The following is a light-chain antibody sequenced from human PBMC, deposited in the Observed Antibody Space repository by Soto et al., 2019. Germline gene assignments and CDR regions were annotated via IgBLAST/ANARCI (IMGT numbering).Light chain of an antibody. J-gene: IGLJ1*01. V-gene: IGLV1-51*01. Sequence: QSVLTQPPSVSAAPGHKFTICYSGSSSNIGVNSVSWYQQLPGTAPKLLIYDDNKRPSGIPDRFSGSNSGTAATLGITGFQSGVEDDSYCGSWDRSLSAYVFGTGTKVTV. CDR2: DDN. CDR3: GSWDRSLSAYV. CDR1: SSNIGVNS.